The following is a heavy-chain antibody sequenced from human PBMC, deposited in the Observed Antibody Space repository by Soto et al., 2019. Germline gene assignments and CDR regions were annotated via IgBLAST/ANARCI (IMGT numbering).Heavy chain of an antibody. CDR2: ISAGGDST. Sequence: EVQLLESGGGWVQPGGSLRLSCATSGFTFSSYPMNWVRQAPGKGLEWVSGISAGGDSTYYADSVKGRFTIFRDNSKNSVYLQMNSLRAEDTAVYYCAKFGMATTKRSPPYYIDYWGQGALVTVSS. V-gene: IGHV3-23*01. J-gene: IGHJ4*02. CDR1: GFTFSSYP. D-gene: IGHD1-1*01. CDR3: AKFGMATTKRSPPYYIDY.